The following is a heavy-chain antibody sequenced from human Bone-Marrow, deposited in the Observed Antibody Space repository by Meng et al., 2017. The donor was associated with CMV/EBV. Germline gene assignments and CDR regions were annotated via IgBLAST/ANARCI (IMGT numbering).Heavy chain of an antibody. CDR3: AREKYDFWSGSEGIDP. D-gene: IGHD3-3*01. CDR1: YNFTGYY. CDR2: INPNSGGT. Sequence: YNFTGYYMHWMRQAPGQGLEWMGWINPNSGGTNYAQKFQGRVTMTRDTSISTAYMELSRLRSDDTAVYYCAREKYDFWSGSEGIDPWGQGTLVTVSS. J-gene: IGHJ5*02. V-gene: IGHV1-2*02.